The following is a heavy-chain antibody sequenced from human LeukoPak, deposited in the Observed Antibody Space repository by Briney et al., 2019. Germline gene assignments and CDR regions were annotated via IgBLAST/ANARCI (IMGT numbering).Heavy chain of an antibody. J-gene: IGHJ3*02. CDR1: GFTFSSYN. V-gene: IGHV3-21*01. Sequence: GGSLRLSCSASGFTFSSYNMNCVRQAPGKGLEWVSFISNTGSYTYYTDSLKGRFTISRDNAKNSMYLQMNSLRGEDTAVYYCARHGYDGFDMWGQGTMVTVSS. CDR2: ISNTGSYT. D-gene: IGHD6-13*01. CDR3: ARHGYDGFDM.